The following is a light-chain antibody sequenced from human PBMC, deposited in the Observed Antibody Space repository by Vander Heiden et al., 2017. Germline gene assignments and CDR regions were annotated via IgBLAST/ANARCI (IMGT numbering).Light chain of an antibody. Sequence: QVVFTPPPSVMSSPAQKVTISCSGSSSNMGNNYVSWFQHLPGTAPKLLIYDNDKRPSGIPDRFSGSKSGTSATLGITGLQTGDEADYYCAAWDSSLSGVLFGGGAKLTVL. CDR1: SSNMGNNY. CDR2: DND. J-gene: IGLJ3*02. CDR3: AAWDSSLSGVL. V-gene: IGLV1-51*01.